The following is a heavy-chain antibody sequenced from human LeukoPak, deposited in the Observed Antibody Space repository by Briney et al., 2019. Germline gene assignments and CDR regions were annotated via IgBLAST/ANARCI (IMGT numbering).Heavy chain of an antibody. J-gene: IGHJ4*02. V-gene: IGHV4-34*01. CDR2: INHSGST. CDR3: ARQWLVSPLFDY. D-gene: IGHD6-19*01. CDR1: GGSFSGYY. Sequence: SETLSLTCAVYGGSFSGYYWSWIRQPPGKGLEWIGEINHSGSTNYNPSLRSRVTVSVHTSKNQLSLKLSSVTAADTAVYYCARQWLVSPLFDYWGQGTLVTVSS.